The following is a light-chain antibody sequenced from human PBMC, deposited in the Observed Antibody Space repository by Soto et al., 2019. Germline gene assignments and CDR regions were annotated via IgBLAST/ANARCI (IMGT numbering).Light chain of an antibody. CDR2: AAS. J-gene: IGKJ3*01. CDR1: QGIRTY. Sequence: DIQMTQSPTSLSASVGDRVTITCRASQGIRTYVAWYQQIPGKAPKLLIYAASTLQSGVPSRFSGSGSGTDVTLTINGLQPEDVATYSCQKYSSVPVFGPGTKVEIK. CDR3: QKYSSVPV. V-gene: IGKV1-27*01.